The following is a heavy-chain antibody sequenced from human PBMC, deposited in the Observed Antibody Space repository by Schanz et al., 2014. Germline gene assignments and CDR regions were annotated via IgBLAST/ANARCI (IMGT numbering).Heavy chain of an antibody. CDR2: IKKDGSEK. CDR1: GFTFSGFW. CDR3: ARGGFGEVSYFDY. Sequence: EVQLAESGGGLVQPGGSLRLSCAASGFTFSGFWMTWVRQAPGKGLEWVANIKKDGSEKYYVDSVKGRFTISRDNAKNSLYLQMNSLRAEDTAVYYCARGGFGEVSYFDYWGQGTLVTVSS. V-gene: IGHV3-7*01. J-gene: IGHJ4*02. D-gene: IGHD3-10*01.